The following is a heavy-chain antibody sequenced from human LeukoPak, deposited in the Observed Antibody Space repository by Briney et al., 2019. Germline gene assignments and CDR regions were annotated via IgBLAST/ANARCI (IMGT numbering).Heavy chain of an antibody. J-gene: IGHJ4*02. V-gene: IGHV4-30-4*01. CDR2: IYYSGST. CDR3: IGINSSSWTVDY. D-gene: IGHD6-13*01. Sequence: SETLSLTCTVSGGSISSGDYYWSWIRQPPGTGLEWIGYIYYSGSTYYNPSLKSRVTISVDTSKNQFSLKLSSVTAADTAVYYCIGINSSSWTVDYWGQGTLVTVSS. CDR1: GGSISSGDYY.